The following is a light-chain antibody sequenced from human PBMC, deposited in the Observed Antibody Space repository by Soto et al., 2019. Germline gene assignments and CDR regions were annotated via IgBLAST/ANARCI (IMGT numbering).Light chain of an antibody. V-gene: IGKV1-8*01. CDR2: AAS. CDR1: QGISSY. CDR3: QQYYSYPQT. J-gene: IGKJ2*01. Sequence: AIRMTQSPSSFSASTGDRVTITCRASQGISSYLAWYQQKPGKAPKLLVYAASTLQYGVPSRFSGSGSGTDFTHTVNCLQSEDFATYFCQQYYSYPQTFGQGTKLEI.